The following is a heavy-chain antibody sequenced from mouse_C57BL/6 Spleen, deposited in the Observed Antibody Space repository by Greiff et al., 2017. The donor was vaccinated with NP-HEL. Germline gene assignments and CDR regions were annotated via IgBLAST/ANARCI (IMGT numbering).Heavy chain of an antibody. J-gene: IGHJ2*01. V-gene: IGHV1-76*01. CDR3: ARDDARRFDY. D-gene: IGHD2-3*01. CDR2: IYPGSGNT. CDR1: GYTFTDYY. Sequence: QVQLKQSGAELVRPGASVKLSCKASGYTFTDYYINWVKQRPGQGLEWIARIYPGSGNTYYNEKFKGKATLTAEKSSSTAYMQLSSLTSEDSAVYFCARDDARRFDYWGQGTTLTVSS.